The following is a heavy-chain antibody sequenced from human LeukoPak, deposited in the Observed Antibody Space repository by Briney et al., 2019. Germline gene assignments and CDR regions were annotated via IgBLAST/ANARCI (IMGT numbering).Heavy chain of an antibody. Sequence: GGSLRLSCAASGFILSDYNMNWVRQAPGKGLEWVSFITISGTYITYADSVKGRFTISRDNAKNSLYLQMNSLRAEDTAVYYCTRNLSPTARPYDYGRQGTRVTVSS. V-gene: IGHV3-21*01. J-gene: IGHJ4*02. CDR2: ITISGTYI. CDR1: GFILSDYN. D-gene: IGHD4-17*01. CDR3: TRNLSPTARPYDY.